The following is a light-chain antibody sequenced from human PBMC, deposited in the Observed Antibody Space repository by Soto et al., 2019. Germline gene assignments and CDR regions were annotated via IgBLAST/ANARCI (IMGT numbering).Light chain of an antibody. CDR1: QSVSSY. CDR3: QQRSNWQVT. V-gene: IGKV3-11*01. J-gene: IGKJ4*01. Sequence: EIVLPQSPATLSLSPGERATLSCRARQSVSSYLAWYQQKPGQAPRLLISDASNRATGIPARFSGSGSGTDFPLTISSLEPEDCAVYYCQQRSNWQVTFGGGKKGEIK. CDR2: DAS.